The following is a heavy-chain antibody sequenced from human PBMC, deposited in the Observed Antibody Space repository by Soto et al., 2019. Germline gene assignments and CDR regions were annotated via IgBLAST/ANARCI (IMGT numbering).Heavy chain of an antibody. CDR1: GGSISSSSYY. J-gene: IGHJ4*01. Sequence: SETLSLTCTVSGGSISSSSYYWGWIRQLPGKGLEWIGSIYYSGSTYYNPSLKSRVTISVDTSKNQFSLKLSSVTAADTAVYYCARSHMVRGVLRFDYWGHGTLVTVSS. CDR3: ARSHMVRGVLRFDY. V-gene: IGHV4-39*01. CDR2: IYYSGST. D-gene: IGHD3-10*01.